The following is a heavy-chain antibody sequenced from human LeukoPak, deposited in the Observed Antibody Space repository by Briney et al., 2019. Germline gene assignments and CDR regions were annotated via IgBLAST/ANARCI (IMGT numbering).Heavy chain of an antibody. Sequence: ASVKVSCKVSGYSFTTYTMSWVRQAPGQGLEWMGWINTNTGNPTYGQGFTGRFVFSLETSVSTAYLQISSLKAEDTAVYYCARVDYSTTSNWFDPWGQGTLVTVSS. V-gene: IGHV7-4-1*02. D-gene: IGHD6-13*01. CDR3: ARVDYSTTSNWFDP. CDR2: INTNTGNP. J-gene: IGHJ5*02. CDR1: GYSFTTYT.